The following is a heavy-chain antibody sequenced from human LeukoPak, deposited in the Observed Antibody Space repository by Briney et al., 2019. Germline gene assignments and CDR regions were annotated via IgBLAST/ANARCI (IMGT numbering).Heavy chain of an antibody. CDR3: ARVYGTRVELLVYDY. V-gene: IGHV1-18*01. J-gene: IGHJ4*02. D-gene: IGHD1-7*01. CDR1: GYTFTSYG. Sequence: GASVKVSCKASGYTFTSYGISWVRQAPGQGLEWMGWISAYNGNTNYAQKLQGRVTMTTDTSTSTAYMELSRLRSDDTAVYYCARVYGTRVELLVYDYWGQGTLVTVSS. CDR2: ISAYNGNT.